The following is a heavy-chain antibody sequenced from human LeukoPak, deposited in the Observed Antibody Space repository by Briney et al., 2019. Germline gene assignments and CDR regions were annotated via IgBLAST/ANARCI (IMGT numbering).Heavy chain of an antibody. CDR2: FDPEDGET. CDR3: ARGYGGSYGGGDY. Sequence: GASVKVSCKVSGYTLTELSMHWVRQAPGKGLEWMGGFDPEDGETIYAQKFQGRVTITADESTSTAYMELSGLRSEDTAVYYCARGYGGSYGGGDYWGQGTLVTVSS. D-gene: IGHD1-26*01. V-gene: IGHV1-24*01. J-gene: IGHJ4*02. CDR1: GYTLTELS.